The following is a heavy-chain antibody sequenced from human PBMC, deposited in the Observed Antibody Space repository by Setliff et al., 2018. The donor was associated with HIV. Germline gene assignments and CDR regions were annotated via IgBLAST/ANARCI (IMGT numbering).Heavy chain of an antibody. D-gene: IGHD4-17*01. J-gene: IGHJ5*02. Sequence: ASVKVSCKASGYTFTIYYLNWVRQAPGQGLEWMGVINPSSGSTRYVQKFQGRVTITADESTSTAYLELTSLRPEDTAVYYCARDLPTVVPSWFDPWGQGTLVTVSS. CDR1: GYTFTIYY. V-gene: IGHV1-46*01. CDR3: ARDLPTVVPSWFDP. CDR2: INPSSGST.